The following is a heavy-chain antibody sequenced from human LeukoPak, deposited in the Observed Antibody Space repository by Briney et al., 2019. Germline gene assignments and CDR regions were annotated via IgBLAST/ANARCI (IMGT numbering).Heavy chain of an antibody. CDR3: ASLPIAAAGTTYFDY. Sequence: PSETLSLTCTVSGGSISSYYWSWIRQPPGKGLEWIGYIYYSGSTNYNPSLKSRVTISVDTSKNQFSLKLSSVTAADTAVYYCASLPIAAAGTTYFDYWGQGTLVTVSS. CDR1: GGSISSYY. V-gene: IGHV4-59*08. D-gene: IGHD6-13*01. CDR2: IYYSGST. J-gene: IGHJ4*02.